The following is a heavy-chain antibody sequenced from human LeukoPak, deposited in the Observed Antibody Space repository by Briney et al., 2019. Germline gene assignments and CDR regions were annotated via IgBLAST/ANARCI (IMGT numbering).Heavy chain of an antibody. CDR1: GCTFSSYA. CDR2: IIPIFGTA. J-gene: IGHJ6*03. CDR3: ARDRYPVYSSSSSYYYMDV. D-gene: IGHD6-6*01. V-gene: IGHV1-69*05. Sequence: SVKVSCQPSGCTFSSYAISWVRQAPPQGLEWMGGIIPIFGTANYAQKFQGRVTITTDESTSTAYMELSSLRSEDTAVYYCARDRYPVYSSSSSYYYMDVWGKGTTVTVSS.